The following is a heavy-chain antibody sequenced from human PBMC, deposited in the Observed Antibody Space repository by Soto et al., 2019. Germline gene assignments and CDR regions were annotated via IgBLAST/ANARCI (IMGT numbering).Heavy chain of an antibody. CDR2: IYYSGST. J-gene: IGHJ5*02. D-gene: IGHD3-3*01. V-gene: IGHV4-59*01. CDR1: GGSISSYY. CDR3: AKALLRFWRFHP. Sequence: QVQLQESGPGLVKPSETLSLTCTVSGGSISSYYWSWIRQPPGKGLEWIGYIYYSGSTNYNPSLKSRVTNSVDPSKNQFSPELRSGTAGDTGVDYFAKALLRFWRFHPWGQGTLVT.